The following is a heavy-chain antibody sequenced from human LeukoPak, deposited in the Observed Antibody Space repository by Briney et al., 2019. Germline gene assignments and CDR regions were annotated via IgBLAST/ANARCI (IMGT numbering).Heavy chain of an antibody. CDR2: ISAYNGNT. D-gene: IGHD3-10*01. V-gene: IGHV1-18*01. CDR3: ARDPGISMVGGASYYFDY. J-gene: IGHJ4*02. Sequence: ASVKVSCKASGYTFTSNGNTWVRQAPGQGLEWMGWISAYNGNTNYAQKFQGRVTMTTDTSTSTAYMELRSLRSDDTAVYYCARDPGISMVGGASYYFDYWGQGMLVTVSS. CDR1: GYTFTSNG.